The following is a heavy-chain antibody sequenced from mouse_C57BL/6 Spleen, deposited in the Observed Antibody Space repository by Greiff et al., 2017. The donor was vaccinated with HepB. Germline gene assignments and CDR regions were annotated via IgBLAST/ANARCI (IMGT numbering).Heavy chain of an antibody. J-gene: IGHJ1*03. CDR3: TTYGSCNWYFDV. D-gene: IGHD1-1*01. CDR1: GFNIKDYY. V-gene: IGHV14-1*01. Sequence: EVQLQQSGAELVRPGASVKLSCTASGFNIKDYYMHWVKQRPEQGLEWIGRIDPEDGDTEYAPQFQGQATMTANTTSKTAYLQLSSLTSEDTTVYYCTTYGSCNWYFDVWGTGTTVTVSS. CDR2: IDPEDGDT.